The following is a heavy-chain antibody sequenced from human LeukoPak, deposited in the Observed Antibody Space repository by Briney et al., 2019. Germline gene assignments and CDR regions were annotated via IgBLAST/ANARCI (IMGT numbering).Heavy chain of an antibody. CDR1: GFTLSTYG. CDR3: AKDRDYGDYPSAYYYYMDV. CDR2: IRYDGTNK. J-gene: IGHJ6*03. V-gene: IGHV3-30*02. Sequence: GGSLRLSCAASGFTLSTYGIHWVRQAPGKGLEWVAFIRYDGTNKWYANSVKGRFTISRDNSKNMLYLQMNSLRAEDTAVYHCAKDRDYGDYPSAYYYYMDVWGKGTTVTVSS. D-gene: IGHD4-17*01.